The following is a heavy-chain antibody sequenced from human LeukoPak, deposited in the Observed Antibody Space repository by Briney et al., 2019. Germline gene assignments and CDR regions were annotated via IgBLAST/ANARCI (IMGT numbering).Heavy chain of an antibody. CDR1: GFTFSTYS. J-gene: IGHJ4*02. CDR2: ISSSSSTI. Sequence: GGSLILSCAASGFTFSTYSMNWVRQAPGKGLEWVSYISSSSSTIYYADSVKGRFTISRDNAKNSLYLQMSSLRDEDTAVYYCARAFGLTDYWGQGTLVTVSS. V-gene: IGHV3-48*02. D-gene: IGHD3/OR15-3a*01. CDR3: ARAFGLTDY.